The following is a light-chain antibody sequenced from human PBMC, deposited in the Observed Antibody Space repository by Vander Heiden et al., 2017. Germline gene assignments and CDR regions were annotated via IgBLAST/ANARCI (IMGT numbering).Light chain of an antibody. Sequence: QSVVTQPPSESAPPGRRVTLSCFGGRSNIGRYSVTCYPQLPGAAPKLLIYKDDQRRSGVSARFSGSKSATSASLAISGLQSEDEADYYCATWDDTPSTRVFGGGTRLTVL. CDR1: RSNIGRYS. J-gene: IGLJ3*02. CDR3: ATWDDTPSTRV. V-gene: IGLV1-44*01. CDR2: KDD.